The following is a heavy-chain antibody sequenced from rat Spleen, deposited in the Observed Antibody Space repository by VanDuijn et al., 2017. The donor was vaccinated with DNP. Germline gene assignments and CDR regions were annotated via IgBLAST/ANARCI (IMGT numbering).Heavy chain of an antibody. CDR1: GYSITTSHR. Sequence: EVQLQESGPGLVKPSQSLFVTCSVTGYSITTSHRWNWIRKFPGNKLEWMGCINTSGSTDYNPSLKGRLSITRDTSKNQFFLQVRSVTTEDTATYYCARGIQLQPFDYWGQGVMVTVSS. CDR3: ARGIQLQPFDY. V-gene: IGHV3-3*01. J-gene: IGHJ2*01. D-gene: IGHD1-5*01. CDR2: INTSGST.